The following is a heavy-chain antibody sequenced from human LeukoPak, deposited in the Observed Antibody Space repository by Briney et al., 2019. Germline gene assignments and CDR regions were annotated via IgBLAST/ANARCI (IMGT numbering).Heavy chain of an antibody. CDR2: IYYSGST. D-gene: IGHD3-22*01. V-gene: IGHV4-39*07. J-gene: IGHJ4*02. Sequence: SETLSLTCTVSGGSISSSSYYWGWIRQPPGKGLEWIGSIYYSGSTYYNPSLKSRVTISVDTSKNQFSLKLSSVTAADTAVYYYARGTSIVGGDYWGQGTLVTVSS. CDR1: GGSISSSSYY. CDR3: ARGTSIVGGDY.